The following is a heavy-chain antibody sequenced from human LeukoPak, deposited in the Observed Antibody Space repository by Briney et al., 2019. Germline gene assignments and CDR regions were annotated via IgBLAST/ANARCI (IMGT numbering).Heavy chain of an antibody. CDR3: AKAPVTTCRGAFCYPFDY. CDR1: GFTFNSYI. D-gene: IGHD2-15*01. CDR2: ISTMNTYI. V-gene: IGHV3-21*04. J-gene: IGHJ4*02. Sequence: GGSLRLSCAASGFTFNSYIINWVRQAPGKGLEWVSSISTMNTYIYYADSVKGRFTISRDSSKNTLFLQMNRLRPEDAAVYYCAKAPVTTCRGAFCYPFDYWGLGTLVTVSS.